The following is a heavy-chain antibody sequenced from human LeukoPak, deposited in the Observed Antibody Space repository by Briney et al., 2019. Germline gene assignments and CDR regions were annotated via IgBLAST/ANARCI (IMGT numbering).Heavy chain of an antibody. Sequence: GGSLRLSCTASGFTFSGFSMHWVRQAPGKGLEWLSYISTSSRSTYYANSVKGRFTISRDNAKNTLFLDMHSLRPGDSAVYYCARSAVRGVACDYWGQGTLLTVSS. CDR3: ARSAVRGVACDY. D-gene: IGHD3-10*01. CDR2: ISTSSRST. V-gene: IGHV3-48*01. CDR1: GFTFSGFS. J-gene: IGHJ4*02.